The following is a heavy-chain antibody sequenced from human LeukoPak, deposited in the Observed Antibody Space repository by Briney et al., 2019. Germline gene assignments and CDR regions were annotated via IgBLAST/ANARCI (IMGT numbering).Heavy chain of an antibody. CDR2: INHSGST. V-gene: IGHV4-34*01. D-gene: IGHD5-18*01. CDR1: GGSFSGYY. J-gene: IGHJ4*02. CDR3: ARGQSWIQLWLRRGNFDY. Sequence: SETLSLTCAVYGGSFSGYYWSWIRQPPGKGLEWTGEINHSGSTNYNPSLKSRVTISVDTSKNQFSLKLSSVTAADTAVYYCARGQSWIQLWLRRGNFDYWGQGTLVTVSS.